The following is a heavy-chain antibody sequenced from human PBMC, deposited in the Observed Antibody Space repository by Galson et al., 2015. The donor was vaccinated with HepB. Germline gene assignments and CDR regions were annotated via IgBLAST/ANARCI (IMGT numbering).Heavy chain of an antibody. CDR3: ARGGRGYDYVWGSYRLYGMDV. V-gene: IGHV1-18*04. D-gene: IGHD3-16*02. CDR2: ISAYNGNT. Sequence: SVKVSCKASGYTFTSYGISWVRQAPGQGLEWMGWISAYNGNTNYAQRLQGRVTMTPDTSTSTAYMELRSLRSDDTAVYYCARGGRGYDYVWGSYRLYGMDVWGQGTTVTVSS. CDR1: GYTFTSYG. J-gene: IGHJ6*02.